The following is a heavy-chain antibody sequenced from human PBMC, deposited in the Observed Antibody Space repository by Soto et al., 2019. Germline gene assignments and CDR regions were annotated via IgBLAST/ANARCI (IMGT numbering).Heavy chain of an antibody. CDR1: GYSLTELS. CDR3: ATGLQRLVNLYYFDL. D-gene: IGHD2-15*01. V-gene: IGHV1-24*01. CDR2: FDPEDGEI. Sequence: ASVKVSCKVSGYSLTELSIHWVRQAPGKGPEWMGGFDPEDGEIKFAQNFQGRVTMTEDTPTDTAYMELSSLRSEDTAIYYCATGLQRLVNLYYFDLWGQGTLVTVSS. J-gene: IGHJ4*02.